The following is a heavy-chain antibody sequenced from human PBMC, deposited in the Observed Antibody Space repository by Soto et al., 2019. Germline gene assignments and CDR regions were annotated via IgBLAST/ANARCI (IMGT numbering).Heavy chain of an antibody. V-gene: IGHV4-39*01. D-gene: IGHD3-3*01. J-gene: IGHJ5*02. CDR2: IYYSGST. CDR3: ASLADFWSGRNWFDP. Sequence: QLQLQESGPGLVKPSETLSLTCTVSGGSISSSSYYWGWIRQPPGKGLEWIGSIYYSGSTYYNPSLKSRVTISVDTSKIQFSLKLSSVTAADTAVYYCASLADFWSGRNWFDPWGQGTLVTVSS. CDR1: GGSISSSSYY.